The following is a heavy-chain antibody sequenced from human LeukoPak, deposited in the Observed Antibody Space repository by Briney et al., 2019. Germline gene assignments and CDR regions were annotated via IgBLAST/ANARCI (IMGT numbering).Heavy chain of an antibody. Sequence: GGSLRLSCAASGFTSTNYAMNWVRQAPGKGLEWVSILIGSSGSTDYADSVKGRFTISRDTSKNTLFLQMNNLRAEDTAIYYCAKGAYDYIEMGYFDSWGQGTLVTVSS. D-gene: IGHD5-12*01. CDR1: GFTSTNYA. V-gene: IGHV3-23*01. CDR3: AKGAYDYIEMGYFDS. J-gene: IGHJ4*02. CDR2: LIGSSGST.